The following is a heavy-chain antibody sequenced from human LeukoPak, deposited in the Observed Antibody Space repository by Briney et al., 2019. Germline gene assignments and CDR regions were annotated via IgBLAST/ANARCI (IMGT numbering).Heavy chain of an antibody. CDR3: ARAQPRGGELD. CDR1: GGSISSGGYY. D-gene: IGHD3-16*01. CDR2: IYYSGST. J-gene: IGHJ4*02. V-gene: IGHV4-31*03. Sequence: SETLSLTCTVSGGSISSGGYYWSWIRQHPGKGLEWTGYIYYSGSTYYNPSLKSRVTISVDTSKNQFSLKLSSVTAADTAVYYCARAQPRGGELDWGQGTLVTVSS.